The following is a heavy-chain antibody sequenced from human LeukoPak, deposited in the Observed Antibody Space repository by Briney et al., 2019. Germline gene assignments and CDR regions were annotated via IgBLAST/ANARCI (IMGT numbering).Heavy chain of an antibody. V-gene: IGHV1-18*01. CDR2: ISAYNVNT. J-gene: IGHJ3*02. D-gene: IGHD3-9*01. CDR1: GYTFTSYG. CDR3: ARNLRYFDWLPSGEDAFDI. Sequence: ASVKVSCKASGYTFTSYGISWVRQAPGQGNEWMGWISAYNVNTNYAQKLQGRVTMTTDTSTSTAYMELRSLRSDDTAVYYCARNLRYFDWLPSGEDAFDIWGQGTMVTVSS.